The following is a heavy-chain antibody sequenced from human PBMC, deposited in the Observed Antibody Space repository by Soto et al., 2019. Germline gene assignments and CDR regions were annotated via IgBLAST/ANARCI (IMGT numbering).Heavy chain of an antibody. CDR2: INAGNGNT. V-gene: IGHV1-3*01. CDR1: GYTFTSYA. D-gene: IGHD3-22*01. CDR3: ARYYFDTGGYSNWFDP. J-gene: IGHJ5*02. Sequence: ASVKVSWKASGYTFTSYAMHWVRQAPGQRLEWMGWINAGNGNTKYSQKFQGRVTISLDTSKNQFSLKLSSVTAADTAVYYCARYYFDTGGYSNWFDPWGQGTLVTVSS.